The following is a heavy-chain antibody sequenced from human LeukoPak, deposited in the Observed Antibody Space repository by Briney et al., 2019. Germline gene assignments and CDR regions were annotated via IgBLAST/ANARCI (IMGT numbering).Heavy chain of an antibody. CDR3: ARDRAGANVGQLSPFDY. D-gene: IGHD1-1*01. J-gene: IGHJ4*02. CDR1: GFTFSSYG. CDR2: ITNSGSAI. Sequence: GGSLRLSCAASGFTFSSYGMHWVRQAPGKGLEWLSFITNSGSAIYYPDSVKGRFTISRDDAKNSVYLQINSLRAEDTAVYYCARDRAGANVGQLSPFDYCGQGTLVTVSS. V-gene: IGHV3-48*04.